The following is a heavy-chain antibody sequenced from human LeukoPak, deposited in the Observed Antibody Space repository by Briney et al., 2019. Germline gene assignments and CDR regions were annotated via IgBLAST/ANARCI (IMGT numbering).Heavy chain of an antibody. Sequence: GGSLRLSCAASGFTFSTYAMHWVRQAPGKGLEWVALISYDGSNKYYADSVKGRFTISRDNSKNTLYLQMNSLRAEDTAVYYCARDGYGVDYWGQGTLVTVSS. CDR3: ARDGYGVDY. D-gene: IGHD5-18*01. CDR1: GFTFSTYA. CDR2: ISYDGSNK. J-gene: IGHJ4*02. V-gene: IGHV3-30*04.